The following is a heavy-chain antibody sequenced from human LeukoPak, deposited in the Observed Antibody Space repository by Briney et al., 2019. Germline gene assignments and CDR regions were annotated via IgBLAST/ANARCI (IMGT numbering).Heavy chain of an antibody. J-gene: IGHJ4*02. V-gene: IGHV5-51*01. CDR3: ARTGEYYYDSSGYYLMDY. D-gene: IGHD3-22*01. Sequence: GESLQISCKGSGYIFTSYWIGWVRQLPGKGLEWMGIIYPGDSDTRYSPSFQGQVTISADKSISTAYLQWSSLKASDTAMYYCARTGEYYYDSSGYYLMDYWGQGTLVTVSS. CDR1: GYIFTSYW. CDR2: IYPGDSDT.